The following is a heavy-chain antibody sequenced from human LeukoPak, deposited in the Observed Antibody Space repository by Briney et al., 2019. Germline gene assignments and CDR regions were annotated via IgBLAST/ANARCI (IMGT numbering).Heavy chain of an antibody. V-gene: IGHV4-38-2*01. J-gene: IGHJ4*02. CDR2: IYHSGTT. Sequence: SETLSLTCAVSGYSISSGYYWDWIRQPPGTGLEWIGTIYHSGTTYYNPSLKSRVTISVDTSKDQFSLKLSSVTAADTAVYYCARMYSSSWYLNYWGQGTLVTVSS. D-gene: IGHD6-13*01. CDR1: GYSISSGYY. CDR3: ARMYSSSWYLNY.